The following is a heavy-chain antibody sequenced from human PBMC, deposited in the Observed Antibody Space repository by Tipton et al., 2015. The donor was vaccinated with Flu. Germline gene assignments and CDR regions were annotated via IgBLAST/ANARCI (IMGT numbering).Heavy chain of an antibody. CDR2: MSYSENT. V-gene: IGHV4-59*04. D-gene: IGHD3-10*02. CDR3: ARLSYYDVDLKNFYFDY. J-gene: IGHJ4*02. Sequence: LSLTCTVSGGSINGYYWSWIRQPPGKGLEWIGDMSYSENTYYNPSLKSRVTISVDTSKSQFSLMLRSVTAADTAVYYCARLSYYDVDLKNFYFDYWGQGALVTVSS. CDR1: GGSINGYY.